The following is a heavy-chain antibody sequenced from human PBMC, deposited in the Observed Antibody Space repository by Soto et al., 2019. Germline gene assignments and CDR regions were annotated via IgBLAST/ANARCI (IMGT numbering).Heavy chain of an antibody. J-gene: IGHJ5*02. CDR2: INHSGST. CDR3: ARNSNHNWNSPNWFDP. Sequence: PSETLSLTCAVYGGSFSGYYWSWIRQPPGKGLEWIGEINHSGSTNYNPSLKSRVTISVDTSKNQFSLKLSSVTAADTAVYYCARNSNHNWNSPNWFDPWGQGTLVTVSS. D-gene: IGHD1-7*01. V-gene: IGHV4-34*01. CDR1: GGSFSGYY.